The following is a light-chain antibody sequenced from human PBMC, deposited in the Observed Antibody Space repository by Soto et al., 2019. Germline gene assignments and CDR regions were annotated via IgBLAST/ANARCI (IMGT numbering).Light chain of an antibody. J-gene: IGKJ1*01. CDR1: QNVNNNY. CDR3: QQYGASPWK. Sequence: EIVLTQSPGTLSLSPGERAILSCRASQNVNNNYLAWYQQKPGQSPRLLIYGASSRATGIPDRFSGSGSGTDFTLTISRLEPEDFVVYFCQQYGASPWKFGQGTKVEIK. CDR2: GAS. V-gene: IGKV3-20*01.